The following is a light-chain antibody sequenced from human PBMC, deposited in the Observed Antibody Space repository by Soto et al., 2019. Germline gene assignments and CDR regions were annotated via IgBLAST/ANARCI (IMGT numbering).Light chain of an antibody. J-gene: IGLJ3*02. V-gene: IGLV2-18*02. Sequence: QSALTQPPSVSGSPGQSVTISCTGTSSDVGSYNRVSWYQQPPGTAPKLMIYEVSHRPSGVPDRFSGSKSGNTASLTISGLQAEDEADYYCSSFTSSSTLVFGGGTKPPS. CDR2: EVS. CDR3: SSFTSSSTLV. CDR1: SSDVGSYNR.